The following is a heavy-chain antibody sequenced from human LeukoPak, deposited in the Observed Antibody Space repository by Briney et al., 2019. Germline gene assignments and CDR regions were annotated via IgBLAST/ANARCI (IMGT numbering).Heavy chain of an antibody. Sequence: VASVKVSCKASGYTFSNYAMNWVRQAPGQGLEWMAWINTNTGNPTSAPGFTGRFVFSLDTSVNTAYLQITSLEPNDTAAYYCAREMAGGVGGFDSWGQGTLVTASS. J-gene: IGHJ4*02. CDR2: INTNTGNP. V-gene: IGHV7-4-1*02. CDR3: AREMAGGVGGFDS. CDR1: GYTFSNYA. D-gene: IGHD3-16*01.